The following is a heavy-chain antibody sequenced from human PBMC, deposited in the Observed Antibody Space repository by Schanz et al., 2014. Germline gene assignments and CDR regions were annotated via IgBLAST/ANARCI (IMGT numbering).Heavy chain of an antibody. D-gene: IGHD6-13*01. CDR2: ISFDGRNT. V-gene: IGHV3-30*18. J-gene: IGHJ4*02. CDR3: AKEKEEVAADGSFFEY. CDR1: GITLSGYG. Sequence: QVQLVESGGGGVQPGRSLRLSCAASGITLSGYGLHWVRQAPGKGLEWVGFISFDGRNTGYAHSVKGRFTISRDNSKNTVNLQMNSLRAEDTAVYYCAKEKEEVAADGSFFEYWGQGTLVTVSS.